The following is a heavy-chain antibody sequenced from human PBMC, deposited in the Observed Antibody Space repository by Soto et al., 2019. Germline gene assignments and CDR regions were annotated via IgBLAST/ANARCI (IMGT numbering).Heavy chain of an antibody. CDR2: FDPEDGET. D-gene: IGHD3-22*01. J-gene: IGHJ5*02. CDR3: ATEYYYDSSGYSVGWFDP. Sequence: ASVKVSCKVSGYTLTELSMHWVRQAPGKGXEWMGGFDPEDGETIYAQKFQGRVTMTEDTSTDTAYMELSSLRSEDTAVYYCATEYYYDSSGYSVGWFDPWGQGTLVTVSS. V-gene: IGHV1-24*01. CDR1: GYTLTELS.